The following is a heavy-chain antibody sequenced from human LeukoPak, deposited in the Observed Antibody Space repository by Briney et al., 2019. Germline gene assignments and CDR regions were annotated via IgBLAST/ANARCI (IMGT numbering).Heavy chain of an antibody. CDR3: ARGPTISETGYFDY. J-gene: IGHJ4*03. V-gene: IGHV4-59*01. D-gene: IGHD1-1*01. CDR1: GGSISSYY. CDR2: IYYSGST. Sequence: SETLSLTCTVSGGSISSYYWSWIRQSPGKGLEWIGYIYYSGSTNYNPSLKSRVTISVDTSKNQFSLKLSSVTAADTAMYYCARGPTISETGYFDYWGQGTLVTVSS.